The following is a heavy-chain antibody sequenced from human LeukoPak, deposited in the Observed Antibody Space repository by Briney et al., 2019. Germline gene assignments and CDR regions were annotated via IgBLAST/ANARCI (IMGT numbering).Heavy chain of an antibody. CDR3: AGEYSSAVGY. D-gene: IGHD3-22*01. CDR2: VNYSGPA. CDR1: GGSISSNTYH. V-gene: IGHV4-39*01. J-gene: IGHJ4*02. Sequence: SETLSLTCTVSGGSISSNTYHWGRLPQPPGQGVEWIASVNYSGPAYYRPTLKGRLTISADTSKNQFSLKLMCVPAADTAVYYCAGEYSSAVGYWGQGTLVTVSS.